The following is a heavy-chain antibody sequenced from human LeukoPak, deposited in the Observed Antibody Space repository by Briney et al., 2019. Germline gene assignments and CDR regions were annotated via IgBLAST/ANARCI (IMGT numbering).Heavy chain of an antibody. D-gene: IGHD6-19*01. CDR3: AREYSSGWGPSYYFDY. CDR1: GFTFSSDS. CDR2: ISSSSSYI. V-gene: IGHV3-21*01. J-gene: IGHJ4*02. Sequence: PGGSLRLSCAASGFTFSSDSLNWVCHAPRQGLDLVSSISSSSSYIYYADSVKGRFTISRDNAKNSLYLQMNSLRAEDTAVYYCAREYSSGWGPSYYFDYWGQGTLVTVSS.